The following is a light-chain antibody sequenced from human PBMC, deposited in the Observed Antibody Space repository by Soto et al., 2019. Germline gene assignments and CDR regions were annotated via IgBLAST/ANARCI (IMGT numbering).Light chain of an antibody. V-gene: IGLV2-23*02. Sequence: QSVLTQPASVSGSPGQSITISCTGTSSDVGTYTLVSWYQQHPGKAPKLVIYEVNRRPAGVSKRFSGPKSGDTASLTISGLQAEDEADYYCSSYAGAITFYVFGTGTKVTVL. CDR3: SSYAGAITFYV. J-gene: IGLJ1*01. CDR1: SSDVGTYTL. CDR2: EVN.